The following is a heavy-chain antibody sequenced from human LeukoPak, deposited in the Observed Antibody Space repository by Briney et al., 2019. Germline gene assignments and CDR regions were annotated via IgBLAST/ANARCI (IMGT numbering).Heavy chain of an antibody. Sequence: GGSLRLSCAASGFTLSSYSMNWVRQAPGKGLEWVSYISRSGSSTYYADSAEGRFIISRDNAKNSLYLQMNGLRDEDTAVYYCANILPPRGLQKDYYYYYGMDVWGQGTTVTVSS. D-gene: IGHD3-9*01. CDR3: ANILPPRGLQKDYYYYYGMDV. CDR2: ISRSGSST. J-gene: IGHJ6*02. V-gene: IGHV3-48*02. CDR1: GFTLSSYS.